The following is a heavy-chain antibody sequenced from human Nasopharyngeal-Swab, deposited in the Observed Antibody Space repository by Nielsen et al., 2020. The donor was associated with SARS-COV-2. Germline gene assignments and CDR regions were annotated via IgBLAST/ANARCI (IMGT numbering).Heavy chain of an antibody. CDR1: GFTFSSYA. CDR3: ARGYFDL. V-gene: IGHV3-30*04. J-gene: IGHJ2*01. Sequence: GESLKISCAASGFTFSSYAMHWVRQAPGKGPEWVAVISYDGSNKYHADSVKGRFTISRDNAKNSLYLQMNSLRAEDTAVYYCARGYFDLWGRGTLVTVSS. CDR2: ISYDGSNK.